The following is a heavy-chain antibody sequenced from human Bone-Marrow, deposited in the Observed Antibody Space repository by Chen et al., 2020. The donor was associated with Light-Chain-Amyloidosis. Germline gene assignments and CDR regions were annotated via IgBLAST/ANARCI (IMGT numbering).Heavy chain of an antibody. CDR3: TVPPHDLRDFFDF. J-gene: IGHJ4*02. Sequence: EVQLVESGGGLVQPGGSLKLSCVAYGFTFSGSAKYWVRQAPGKGLEWVGRIRTMANNYATVYAAAVEGMLTVSREDTRNTAYLQMHSLKTVGTAVYYCTVPPHDLRDFFDFWGQVTLLTVSS. CDR2: IRTMANNYAT. CDR1: GFTFSGSA. V-gene: IGHV3-73*02.